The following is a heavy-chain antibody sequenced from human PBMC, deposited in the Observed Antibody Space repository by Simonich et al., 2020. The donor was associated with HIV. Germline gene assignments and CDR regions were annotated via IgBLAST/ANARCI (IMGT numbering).Heavy chain of an antibody. Sequence: QVQLQQWGAGLLKPSETLSLTCAVYGGSFSGSYWSWIRQPPGKGLEWIGEINHSGSTNYNPSLKSRVTISVDTSKNQFSLKLSSVTAADTAVYYCARLTASGLGEYFQHWGQGTLVTVSS. V-gene: IGHV4-34*01. J-gene: IGHJ1*01. D-gene: IGHD1-26*01. CDR1: GGSFSGSY. CDR2: INHSGST. CDR3: ARLTASGLGEYFQH.